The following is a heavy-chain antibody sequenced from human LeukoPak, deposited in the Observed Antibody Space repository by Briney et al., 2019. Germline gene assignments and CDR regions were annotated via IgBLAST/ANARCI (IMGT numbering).Heavy chain of an antibody. V-gene: IGHV4-59*08. CDR1: GDSITSYY. J-gene: IGHJ5*02. CDR3: ARRRAEGGSNGHYNWFDP. D-gene: IGHD6-13*01. Sequence: SETLSLTCTVSGDSITSYYWSWIRQPPGKGLEWIGPMSYSGSTNYNPSLRSRVTMSVDTTKNQFSLRLNSVTAADTAVYYCARRRAEGGSNGHYNWFDPWGQGTLVTVSS. CDR2: MSYSGST.